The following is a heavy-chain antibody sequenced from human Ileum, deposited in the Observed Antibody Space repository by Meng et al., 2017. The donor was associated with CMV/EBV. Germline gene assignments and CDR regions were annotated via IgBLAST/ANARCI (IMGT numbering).Heavy chain of an antibody. Sequence: SWVRQAPGKGLEWIGYIYYSGSTYYNPSLKSRVTISVDTSKNQFSLKLSSVTAADTAVYYCARGKSSSWYQGGWFDPWGQGTLVTVSS. V-gene: IGHV4-31*02. CDR2: IYYSGST. CDR3: ARGKSSSWYQGGWFDP. D-gene: IGHD6-13*01. J-gene: IGHJ5*02.